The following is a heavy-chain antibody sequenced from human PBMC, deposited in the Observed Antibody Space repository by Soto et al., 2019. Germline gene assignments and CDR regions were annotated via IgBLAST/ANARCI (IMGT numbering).Heavy chain of an antibody. CDR2: IYWDDDK. CDR3: AHEAGIYGAAGVDYGMDV. Sequence: QITLKESGPTLVKPTQTLTLTCTFSGFSFSTRGVGVGWMRQPPGKALEWLALIYWDDDKRYSPSLKSRLTITKVASKIQVVLTMANMGPVDTATYYCAHEAGIYGAAGVDYGMDVWGQGTTVTVSS. D-gene: IGHD4-17*01. J-gene: IGHJ6*02. V-gene: IGHV2-5*02. CDR1: GFSFSTRGVG.